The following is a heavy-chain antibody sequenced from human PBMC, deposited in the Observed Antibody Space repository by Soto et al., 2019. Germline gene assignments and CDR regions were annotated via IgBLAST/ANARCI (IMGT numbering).Heavy chain of an antibody. D-gene: IGHD1-1*01. CDR1: GFTFSSYW. V-gene: IGHV3-74*01. Sequence: EVQLVESGGGLVQPGGSLRLSCAASGFTFSSYWMHWVRQAPGKGRVWVSRINRDGSSTSYADSLKGRFTISRDNAKNTLYLQMNSLRAEDTAVYYCARDGPGTTNWRLIYYYYYMDVWGKGTTVTVSS. CDR2: INRDGSST. CDR3: ARDGPGTTNWRLIYYYYYMDV. J-gene: IGHJ6*03.